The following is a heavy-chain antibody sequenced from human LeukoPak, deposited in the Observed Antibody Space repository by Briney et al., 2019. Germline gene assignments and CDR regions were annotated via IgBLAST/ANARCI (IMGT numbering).Heavy chain of an antibody. CDR2: IYNSGST. V-gene: IGHV4-59*08. CDR3: ARRVRGSAEDC. D-gene: IGHD3-10*01. CDR1: GGSLSDYY. Sequence: PSETLSLTCTVSGGSLSDYYWSWIRQPPGKGLEWIGYIYNSGSTNYNPSLKSRVTISVDTSKNQFSLKLTSVTAADTAVYYCARRVRGSAEDCWGQGTLVTVSS. J-gene: IGHJ4*02.